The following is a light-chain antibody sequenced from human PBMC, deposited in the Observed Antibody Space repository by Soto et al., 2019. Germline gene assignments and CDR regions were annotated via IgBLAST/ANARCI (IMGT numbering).Light chain of an antibody. CDR2: DVF. Sequence: QSVLTQPASVSGSPGQSITISCTGTSSDVGGYNSVSWYQQHPGKAPKLMIYDVFKRPSGVPDRFSASKSGNTASLTISGLQAEDEADYYCCSYAGSFSYVFGTGTKLTVL. J-gene: IGLJ1*01. V-gene: IGLV2-11*01. CDR1: SSDVGGYNS. CDR3: CSYAGSFSYV.